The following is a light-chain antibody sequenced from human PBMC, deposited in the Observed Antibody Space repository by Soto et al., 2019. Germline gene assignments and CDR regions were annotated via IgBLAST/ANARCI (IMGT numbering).Light chain of an antibody. CDR2: GAS. Sequence: EIVMTQSPATLSVVPGEVATLSCRASQSVSSNLAWYQHKHGQAPRLLIYGASSRATGIPDRSSGSGSGTDCSLTIRGLKPEDFAVYYCQQYRMSPNTLGQGTRLEIK. J-gene: IGKJ5*01. V-gene: IGKV3-20*01. CDR1: QSVSSN. CDR3: QQYRMSPNT.